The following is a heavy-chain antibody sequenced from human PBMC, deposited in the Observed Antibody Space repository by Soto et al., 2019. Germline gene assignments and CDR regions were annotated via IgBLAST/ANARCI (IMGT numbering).Heavy chain of an antibody. V-gene: IGHV4-4*02. Sequence: QVQLQESGPGLVKPSVTLSLTCAVSGGSVSSNNWWSWVRQSPGKGLEWMGEIYHSGSAHYNPSPKSRATISLDKSKNLFTLRLTSVTAADTAVYYCARVPGVVVSADDAFDIWGPGTRVIVSS. D-gene: IGHD2-21*02. J-gene: IGHJ3*02. CDR2: IYHSGSA. CDR1: GGSVSSNNW. CDR3: ARVPGVVVSADDAFDI.